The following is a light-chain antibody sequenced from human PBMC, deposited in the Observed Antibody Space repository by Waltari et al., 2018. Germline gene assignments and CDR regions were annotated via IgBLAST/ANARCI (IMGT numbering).Light chain of an antibody. CDR2: GAS. CDR3: QNHERLPAT. CDR1: QSIGRY. Sequence: EVVLTQSPGTLSLSPGETATLSCRASQSIGRYLVWYQHTSGQAPRLLIYGASTRATGIPDRFSGSGSGTDFSLTISRLEAEDFAVYYCQNHERLPATFGQGTKVEMK. V-gene: IGKV3-20*01. J-gene: IGKJ1*01.